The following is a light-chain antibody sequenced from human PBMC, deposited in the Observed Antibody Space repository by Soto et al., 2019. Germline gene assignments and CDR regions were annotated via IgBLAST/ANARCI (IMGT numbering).Light chain of an antibody. V-gene: IGKV3-20*01. Sequence: ETVLTLSPGTLSLSPGERATLSCRASQSVSTTSLAWYQQKPGQSPRLLIYGTSNRATGIPDRFSGSGSGTDFTLTISRLEPEDFGVYYCQPYGLSRWPVGQGTKVDIK. J-gene: IGKJ1*01. CDR3: QPYGLSRWP. CDR1: QSVSTTS. CDR2: GTS.